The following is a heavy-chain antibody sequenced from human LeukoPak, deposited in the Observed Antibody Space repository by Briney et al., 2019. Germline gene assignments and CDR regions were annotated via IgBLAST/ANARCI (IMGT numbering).Heavy chain of an antibody. V-gene: IGHV4-59*01. D-gene: IGHD6-19*01. Sequence: PSETLSLTCTVSGGSISSYYWSWIRQPPGRGLEWIGYIYYSGSTSYYPSLKSRVTISVDTSKNQFSLKLSSVTAADTAVYYCAREGSGWDPFDYWGQGTLVIVSS. CDR1: GGSISSYY. CDR2: IYYSGST. CDR3: AREGSGWDPFDY. J-gene: IGHJ4*02.